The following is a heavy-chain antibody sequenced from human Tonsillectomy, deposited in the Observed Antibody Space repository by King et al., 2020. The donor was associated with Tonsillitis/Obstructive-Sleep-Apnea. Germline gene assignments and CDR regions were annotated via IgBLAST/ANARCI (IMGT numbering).Heavy chain of an antibody. CDR2: MSYDGSNK. CDR1: GFTFSSYA. Sequence: VQLVESGGGVVQPGRSLRLSWSASGFTFSSYAMHWVRQAPGKGLEWVAVMSYDGSNKYYPDSVKGRFTISRDNSKNTLYLQMNSLRPEDTAVYYCARGSGSDFYYYMDVWGKGTTVTVSS. J-gene: IGHJ6*03. V-gene: IGHV3-30*01. D-gene: IGHD3-10*01. CDR3: ARGSGSDFYYYMDV.